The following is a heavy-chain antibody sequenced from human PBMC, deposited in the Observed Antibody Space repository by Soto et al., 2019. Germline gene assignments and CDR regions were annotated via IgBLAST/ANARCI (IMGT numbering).Heavy chain of an antibody. D-gene: IGHD2-21*01. J-gene: IGHJ4*02. Sequence: ASVKVSCKVSGYTFIYSAMHWVRQAPGQRLEWMAWINAGNGNTKYSQTFKGRVTMTRDTTANIVYMEMSSLRPEDTAIYYCARNAIGHPKYLDYWGQGTQVTVSS. CDR1: GYTFIYSA. CDR3: ARNAIGHPKYLDY. CDR2: INAGNGNT. V-gene: IGHV1-3*01.